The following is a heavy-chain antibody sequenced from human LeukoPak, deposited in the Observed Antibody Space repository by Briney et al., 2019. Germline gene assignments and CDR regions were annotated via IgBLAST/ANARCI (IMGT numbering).Heavy chain of an antibody. Sequence: PGGSLRLSCSPSRFTFSSYTMNWVRQAPGKGLEWVSSIDPSSTYIYYADSVKGRFTISRDNAQNSLYLQMNSLRAEDTAVYYCTRGSYGDYEYWGQGTLVTVSS. CDR3: TRGSYGDYEY. CDR2: IDPSSTYI. J-gene: IGHJ4*02. D-gene: IGHD4-17*01. CDR1: RFTFSSYT. V-gene: IGHV3-21*01.